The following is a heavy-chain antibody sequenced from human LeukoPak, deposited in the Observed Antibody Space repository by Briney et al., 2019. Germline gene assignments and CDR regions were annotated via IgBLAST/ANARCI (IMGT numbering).Heavy chain of an antibody. Sequence: PWGSLRLSCAASGFTFSSNAMSWVRQAPGKGLEWVSGISVSGGTTSYADSVKGRFTISRDNSKNTLYLQMNSLRAEDTAIYYCAKDFSSGCWGQGTLVTVSS. J-gene: IGHJ4*02. CDR1: GFTFSSNA. V-gene: IGHV3-23*01. D-gene: IGHD6-19*01. CDR3: AKDFSSGC. CDR2: ISVSGGTT.